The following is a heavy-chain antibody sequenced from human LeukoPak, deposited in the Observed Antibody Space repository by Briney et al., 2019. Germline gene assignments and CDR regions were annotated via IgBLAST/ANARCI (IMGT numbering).Heavy chain of an antibody. J-gene: IGHJ3*02. CDR3: AKDRARYSSSSDAFDI. V-gene: IGHV3-23*01. Sequence: GGSLRLSCAASGFTFSSYAMSWVRQAPGKGLEWVSAISGSGGSTYYADSVKGRFTISRDNSKNTLYLQMNSLRAEDTAVYCCAKDRARYSSSSDAFDIWGQGTMVTVSS. CDR1: GFTFSSYA. CDR2: ISGSGGST. D-gene: IGHD6-13*01.